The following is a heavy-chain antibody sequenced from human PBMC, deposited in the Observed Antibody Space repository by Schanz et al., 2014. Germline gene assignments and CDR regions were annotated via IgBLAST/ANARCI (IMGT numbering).Heavy chain of an antibody. D-gene: IGHD3-10*01. J-gene: IGHJ3*01. CDR2: INPSGGST. V-gene: IGHV1-46*03. Sequence: QVQLVQSGAEVKKPGASVKVSCKASGYTFTSYYMHWVRQAPGQGLEWMGIINPSGGSTSYAQKFQGRVTMTRDTSTSTVYMEVSGLRSEDTAVYYCATNSPFRMVRGSNAFDAWGQGTMVTVSS. CDR3: ATNSPFRMVRGSNAFDA. CDR1: GYTFTSYY.